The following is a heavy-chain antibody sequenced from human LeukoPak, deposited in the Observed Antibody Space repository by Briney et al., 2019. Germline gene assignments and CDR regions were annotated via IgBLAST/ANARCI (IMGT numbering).Heavy chain of an antibody. CDR2: IYYSGST. J-gene: IGHJ6*03. D-gene: IGHD3-3*01. CDR3: ARVGYDFWSGYQFGTGYYYMDV. CDR1: GGSISSYY. Sequence: SETLSLTCTVSGGSISSYYWSWIRQPPGKGLEWIGYIYYSGSTNYNPSLKSRVTISVDTSKNQFSLKLSSVTAADTAVYYCARVGYDFWSGYQFGTGYYYMDVWGKGTTVTVSS. V-gene: IGHV4-59*01.